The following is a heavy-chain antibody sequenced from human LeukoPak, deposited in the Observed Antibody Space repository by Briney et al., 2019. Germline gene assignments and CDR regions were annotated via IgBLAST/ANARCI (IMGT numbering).Heavy chain of an antibody. CDR2: IFYSGST. V-gene: IGHV4-39*07. Sequence: SETLSLTCTVSGDSNSTSRYYWGWIRQPPGKGLEWIGSIFYSGSTYYNPSLKSRVTISVDKSKNQFSLKLSSVTAADTAVYYCARVSALRVEGLYYFDYWGQGTLVTVSS. CDR3: ARVSALRVEGLYYFDY. J-gene: IGHJ4*02. CDR1: GDSNSTSRYY. D-gene: IGHD5-24*01.